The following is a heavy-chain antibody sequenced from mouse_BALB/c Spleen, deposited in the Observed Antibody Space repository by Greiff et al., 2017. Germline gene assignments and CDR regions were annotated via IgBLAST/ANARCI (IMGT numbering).Heavy chain of an antibody. J-gene: IGHJ2*01. CDR2: INSNGGST. CDR3: ARWSYYFDY. V-gene: IGHV5-6-3*01. CDR1: GFTFSSYG. Sequence: EVQLQESGGGLVQPGGSLKLSCAASGFTFSSYGMSWVRQTPDKRLELVATINSNGGSTYYPDSVKGRFTISRDNAKNTLYLQMSSLKSEDTAMYYCARWSYYFDYWGQGTTLTVSS.